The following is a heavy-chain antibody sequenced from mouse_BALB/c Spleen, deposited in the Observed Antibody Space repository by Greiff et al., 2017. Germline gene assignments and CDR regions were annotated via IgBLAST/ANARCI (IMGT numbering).Heavy chain of an antibody. CDR3: ARGGTGNYFDY. Sequence: DVKLQESGPGLVKPSQSLSLTCSVTGYSITSGYYWNWIRQFPGNKLEWMGYISYDGSNNYNPSLKNRISITRDTSKNQFFLKLNSVTTEDTATYYCARGGTGNYFDYWGQGTTLTVSS. D-gene: IGHD3-3*01. V-gene: IGHV3-6*02. CDR1: GYSITSGYY. CDR2: ISYDGSN. J-gene: IGHJ2*01.